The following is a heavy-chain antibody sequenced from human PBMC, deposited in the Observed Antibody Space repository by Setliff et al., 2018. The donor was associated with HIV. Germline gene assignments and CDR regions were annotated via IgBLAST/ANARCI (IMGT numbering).Heavy chain of an antibody. V-gene: IGHV3-21*01. CDR1: GFTFSSYS. CDR3: ARSDTIFGVAPIY. Sequence: PGGSLRLSCAASGFTFSSYSMNWVRQAPGKGLEWVSYISSSSSYTHYADSVKGRFTISRDNVKNSLYLQMNSLRAEDTAVYYCARSDTIFGVAPIYWGQGILVTVSS. D-gene: IGHD3-3*01. CDR2: ISSSSSYT. J-gene: IGHJ4*02.